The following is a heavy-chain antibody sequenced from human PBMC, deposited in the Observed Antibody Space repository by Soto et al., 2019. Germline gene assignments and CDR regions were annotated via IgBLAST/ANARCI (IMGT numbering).Heavy chain of an antibody. CDR1: GFTFSTYS. V-gene: IGHV3-48*01. CDR2: ISSSSSTI. Sequence: GGSLRLSCAASGFTFSTYSINWVRQAPGKGLEWVSYISSSSSTIYYADSVKGRFTISRDNAKNSLYLQMNSLRAEDTAVYYCAYDFWSGLDYWGQGTLVTVSS. J-gene: IGHJ4*02. CDR3: AYDFWSGLDY. D-gene: IGHD3-3*01.